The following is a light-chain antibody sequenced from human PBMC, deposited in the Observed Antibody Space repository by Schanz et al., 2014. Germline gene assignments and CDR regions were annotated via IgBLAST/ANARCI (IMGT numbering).Light chain of an antibody. Sequence: SYELTQPPSVSVSPGQTASITCSGDKLGDKYACWYQQKPGQSPVLVIYQDNKRPSGIPERFSGSNAGNTATLTISGTQAMDEADYYCQAWDSSTYVFGTGTK. V-gene: IGLV3-1*01. J-gene: IGLJ1*01. CDR3: QAWDSSTYV. CDR1: KLGDKY. CDR2: QDN.